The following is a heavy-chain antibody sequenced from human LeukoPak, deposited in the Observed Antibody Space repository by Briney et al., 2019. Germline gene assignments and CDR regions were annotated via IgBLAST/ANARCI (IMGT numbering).Heavy chain of an antibody. V-gene: IGHV1-69*02. D-gene: IGHD3-22*01. Sequence: SVKASCKASGGTFSSYTISWERQAPGQGLEWMGRIIPILGIANYAQKFQDRGTITANKSTGPAYLELSSLGSEDTAVYYCARFYYDSSGSHAFDLWGQGTMVSVSS. CDR1: GGTFSSYT. CDR3: ARFYYDSSGSHAFDL. J-gene: IGHJ3*01. CDR2: IIPILGIA.